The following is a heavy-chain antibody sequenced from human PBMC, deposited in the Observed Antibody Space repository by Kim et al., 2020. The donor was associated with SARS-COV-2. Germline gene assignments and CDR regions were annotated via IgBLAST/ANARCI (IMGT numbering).Heavy chain of an antibody. J-gene: IGHJ4*02. CDR3: ARDKDSSGIEDY. Sequence: GGSLRLSCAASGFTFSSYSMNWVRQAPGKGLEWVSSISSSSSYIYYADSVKGRFTISRDNAKNSLYLQMNSLRAEDTAVYYCARDKDSSGIEDYWGQGTMVTVSS. CDR2: ISSSSSYI. V-gene: IGHV3-21*01. D-gene: IGHD6-19*01. CDR1: GFTFSSYS.